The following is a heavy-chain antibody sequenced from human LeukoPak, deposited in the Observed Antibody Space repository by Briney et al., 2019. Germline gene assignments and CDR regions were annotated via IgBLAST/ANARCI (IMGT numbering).Heavy chain of an antibody. J-gene: IGHJ4*02. V-gene: IGHV1-8*01. D-gene: IGHD3-10*01. CDR2: MNPNSGNT. CDR3: AGVAGIYYGSGSYSAKY. CDR1: GYTFTSYD. Sequence: ASVKVSCKASGYTFTSYDINWVRQATGQGLEWMGWMNPNSGNTGYAQKFQGRVTMTRNTPISTAYMELSSLRSEDTAVYYCAGVAGIYYGSGSYSAKYWGQGTLVTVSS.